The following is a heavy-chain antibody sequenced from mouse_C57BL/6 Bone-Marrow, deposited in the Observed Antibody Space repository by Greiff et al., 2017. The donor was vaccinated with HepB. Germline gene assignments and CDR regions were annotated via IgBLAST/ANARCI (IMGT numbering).Heavy chain of an antibody. D-gene: IGHD1-1*01. CDR2: ILPGSGST. V-gene: IGHV1-9*01. J-gene: IGHJ1*03. Sequence: VQRVESGAELMKPGASVKLSCKATGYTFTGYWIEWVKQRPGHGLEWIGEILPGSGSTNYNEKFKGKATFTADTSSNTAYMQLSSLTTEDSAIYYCARRTNYYGSSHWYFDVWGTGTTVTVSS. CDR3: ARRTNYYGSSHWYFDV. CDR1: GYTFTGYW.